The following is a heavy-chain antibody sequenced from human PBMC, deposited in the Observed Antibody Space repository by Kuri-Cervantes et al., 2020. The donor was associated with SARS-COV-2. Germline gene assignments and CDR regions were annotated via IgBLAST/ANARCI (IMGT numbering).Heavy chain of an antibody. V-gene: IGHV3-21*01. CDR1: GFTFSSYS. D-gene: IGHD1-1*01. J-gene: IGHJ4*02. CDR3: VRDGDHWNFDY. CDR2: ISSSSSYI. Sequence: GGSLSLTCAASGFTFSSYSMNWVRQAPGKGLEWVSSISSSSSYIYYADSVKGRLTISRDNDKNSLYLQMNSLRAEDTAVYYCVRDGDHWNFDYWGQGTLVTVSS.